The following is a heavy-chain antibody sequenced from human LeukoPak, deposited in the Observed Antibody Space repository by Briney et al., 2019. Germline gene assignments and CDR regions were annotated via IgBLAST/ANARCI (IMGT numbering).Heavy chain of an antibody. Sequence: ASVKVSCKASGYSFTNYDINWVRQATGQGLEWMGWMNPKSGDTGYSQKFQGRVFITRDTSINTAYMELSSLGSDDTAVYYCARDYYDSSGYYPFDYWGQGTLVTVSS. CDR1: GYSFTNYD. D-gene: IGHD3-22*01. V-gene: IGHV1-8*03. J-gene: IGHJ4*02. CDR2: MNPKSGDT. CDR3: ARDYYDSSGYYPFDY.